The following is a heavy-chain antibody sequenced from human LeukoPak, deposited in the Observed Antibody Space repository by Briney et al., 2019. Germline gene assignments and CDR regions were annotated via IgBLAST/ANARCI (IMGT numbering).Heavy chain of an antibody. V-gene: IGHV3-7*01. Sequence: GGSLRLSWAAYGFTFSSFWMSWVRPAPGEGLEWVANIKQDGSEKYYVDSVKGRFTISRDNAKNSLYLQMNSLRAEDTAVYYCARRRDGYNSYYFDYWGQGTLVTVSS. J-gene: IGHJ4*02. CDR1: GFTFSSFW. D-gene: IGHD5-24*01. CDR2: IKQDGSEK. CDR3: ARRRDGYNSYYFDY.